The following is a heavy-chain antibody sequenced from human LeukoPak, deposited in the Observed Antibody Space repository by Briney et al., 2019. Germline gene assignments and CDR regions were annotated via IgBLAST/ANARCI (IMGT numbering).Heavy chain of an antibody. CDR1: GGSISIASYY. CDR2: IYYTGTP. V-gene: IGHV4-39*01. CDR3: ARHDCTGSSCYSDY. D-gene: IGHD2-2*01. J-gene: IGHJ4*01. Sequence: SETLSLTCTVSGGSISIASYYWGWIRQPPGKELEWLGNIYYTGTPHYNPSLKSRVTISVDTSKGQFSPKVTSVTAANTAVYFCARHDCTGSSCYSDYWGHGALVIVSS.